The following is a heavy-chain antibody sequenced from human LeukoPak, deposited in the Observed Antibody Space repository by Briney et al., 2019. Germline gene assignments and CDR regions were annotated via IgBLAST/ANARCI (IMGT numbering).Heavy chain of an antibody. CDR3: ARLRVSGSYLCYFDY. Sequence: PSETLSLTCTVSNGSISNYHWSWVRQPPGKGLEWIGYILTSGTTNYNPSLKSRLTISVDTSKNQFTLKLSSVTAADTAVYYCARLRVSGSYLCYFDYWGQGTLVSVSS. V-gene: IGHV4-4*09. D-gene: IGHD1-26*01. CDR1: NGSISNYH. J-gene: IGHJ4*02. CDR2: ILTSGTT.